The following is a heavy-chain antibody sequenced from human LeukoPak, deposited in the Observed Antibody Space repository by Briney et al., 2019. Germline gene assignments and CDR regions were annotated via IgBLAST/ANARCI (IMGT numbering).Heavy chain of an antibody. J-gene: IGHJ4*02. CDR1: GFTFSSYA. V-gene: IGHV3-23*01. CDR2: ISGSGGST. D-gene: IGHD3-16*01. CDR3: AAMYYDYIWGSYSPPFDY. Sequence: PGGSLRLSCAASGFTFSSYAMSWVRQAPGKGLERVSAISGSGGSTYYADSVKGRFTISRDNSKNTLYLQMNSLRAEDTAVYYCAAMYYDYIWGSYSPPFDYWGQGTLVTVSS.